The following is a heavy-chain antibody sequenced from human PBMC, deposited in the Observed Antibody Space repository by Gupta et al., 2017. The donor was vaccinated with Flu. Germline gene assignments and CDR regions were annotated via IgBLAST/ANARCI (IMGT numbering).Heavy chain of an antibody. Sequence: EVQLVESGGGLVQPGESLRLPCAASGFTFSDHYMDWVRQAPGKGPEWVGRVRTQAKGYITAYAASVQGRFTISRDDARNSVHLQMNNLRIEDTAMYYCARAFTIATDQFDYWGQGTLVTVSS. J-gene: IGHJ4*02. CDR2: VRTQAKGYIT. CDR1: GFTFSDHY. CDR3: ARAFTIATDQFDY. D-gene: IGHD2-21*01. V-gene: IGHV3-72*01.